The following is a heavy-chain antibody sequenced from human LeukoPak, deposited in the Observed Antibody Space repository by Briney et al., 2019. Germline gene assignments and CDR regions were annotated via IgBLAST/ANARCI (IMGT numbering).Heavy chain of an antibody. Sequence: GGSLTLSCAASGFTFSRYGMHWVRQAPGKGLEWVSTISGTGDRTYYADSVKGRVTIPRDNSTNTLFLQMNGLRAEDTAVYYCARTNREKRWLQSRDYYMDVWGKGTTVTISS. CDR2: ISGTGDRT. D-gene: IGHD5-24*01. CDR1: GFTFSRYG. J-gene: IGHJ6*03. CDR3: ARTNREKRWLQSRDYYMDV. V-gene: IGHV3-23*01.